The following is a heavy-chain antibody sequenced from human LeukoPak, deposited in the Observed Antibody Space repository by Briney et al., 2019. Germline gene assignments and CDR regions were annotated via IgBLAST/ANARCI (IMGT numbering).Heavy chain of an antibody. CDR2: IRYDGSNK. V-gene: IGHV3-30*02. CDR3: AKGLGSGVPYYYDSSIT. J-gene: IGHJ5*02. D-gene: IGHD3-22*01. Sequence: PGGSLRLSCAASGFTFSSYGMHWVRQAPGKGLEWVAFIRYDGSNKYYADSVKGRFTISRDNSKNTLYLQVNSLRAEDTAVYYCAKGLGSGVPYYYDSSITWGQGTLVTVSS. CDR1: GFTFSSYG.